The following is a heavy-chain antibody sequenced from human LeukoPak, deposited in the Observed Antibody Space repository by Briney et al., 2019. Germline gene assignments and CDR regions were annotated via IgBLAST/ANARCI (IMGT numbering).Heavy chain of an antibody. CDR3: TRGQSHRYCSGGSFYWWCGP. CDR2: INNSGST. V-gene: IGHV4-34*01. Sequence: SVTLSLTCAVYGGSFSGYYWSWLRQPPGKGLEWIGEINNSGSTNYNASLKSRVTISVDASKNQYAVKLSSVTAADTAVYYWTRGQSHRYCSGGSFYWWCGPWGQGTLVTVSS. D-gene: IGHD2-15*01. J-gene: IGHJ5*02. CDR1: GGSFSGYY.